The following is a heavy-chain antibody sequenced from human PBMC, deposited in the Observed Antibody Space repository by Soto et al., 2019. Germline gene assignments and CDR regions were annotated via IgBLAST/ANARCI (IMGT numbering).Heavy chain of an antibody. Sequence: EVHLVESGGGLVQPGGSLRLSCVASGFTFSSYWMHWVRQAPGKGLVWVSSISNDGSSTSYADPVKGRFTISRDNAKNTLYLQRNSLRNEDTAVYYCARLPNKSPQNWGQGTLVIVPP. J-gene: IGHJ1*01. V-gene: IGHV3-74*01. CDR2: ISNDGSST. CDR3: ARLPNKSPQN. CDR1: GFTFSSYW.